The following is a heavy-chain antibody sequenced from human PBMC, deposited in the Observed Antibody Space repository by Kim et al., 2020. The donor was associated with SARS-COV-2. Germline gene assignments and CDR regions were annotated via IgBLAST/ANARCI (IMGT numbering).Heavy chain of an antibody. Sequence: GGSLRLSCVASGFTFRTYAMHWVRQAPGKGLEWVSIISYDGSNKYYANSVQGRFTISRDNSKNTLFLQMSSLRAEDTAAYYCARGEYCSGAGCLVYFYYRDVGGEGPAHTLSS. V-gene: IGHV3-30-3*01. D-gene: IGHD2-15*01. CDR2: ISYDGSNK. J-gene: IGHJ6*03. CDR1: GFTFRTYA. CDR3: ARGEYCSGAGCLVYFYYRDV.